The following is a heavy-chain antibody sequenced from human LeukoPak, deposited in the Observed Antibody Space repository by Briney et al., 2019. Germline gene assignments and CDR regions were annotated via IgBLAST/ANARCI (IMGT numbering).Heavy chain of an antibody. V-gene: IGHV1-2*06. CDR2: INPNSGGT. Sequence: ASVKVSCKASGYTFTGYYMHWVRQAPGQGLEWMGRINPNSGGTNYAQKFQGRVTMTRDTSISTAYVELSRLRSDDTAVYYCARDPSSALLAYCGGDCYSGYWGQGTLVTVSS. CDR1: GYTFTGYY. CDR3: ARDPSSALLAYCGGDCYSGY. D-gene: IGHD2-21*02. J-gene: IGHJ4*02.